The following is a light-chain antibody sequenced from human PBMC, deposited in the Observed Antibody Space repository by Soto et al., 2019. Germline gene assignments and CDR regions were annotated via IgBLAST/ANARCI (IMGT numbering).Light chain of an antibody. CDR2: DAS. CDR1: QDITNY. Sequence: DIQMTQSPSSLSVSVGDRVTITCQASQDITNYLNWYQQKPGKAPKLLIYDASNLETGVPSRFSGSGSGTDFTFTISSLQPDDFATYYCQQYNSSFGQGTKVDI. CDR3: QQYNSS. J-gene: IGKJ1*01. V-gene: IGKV1-33*01.